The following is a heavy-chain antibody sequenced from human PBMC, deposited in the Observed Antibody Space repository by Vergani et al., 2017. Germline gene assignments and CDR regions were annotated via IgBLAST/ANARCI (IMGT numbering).Heavy chain of an antibody. Sequence: QVKLQKSGPGLVKPSETLSLTCTVSGASVNSYYWSWIRQPPGKGLEWMGYVSFRGDTLYDPSVKGRMTISLNTSSNQFSLYLTSVTAADTAVYYCARSRIYYGAGSPDYGGQGTLVTVSS. CDR3: ARSRIYYGAGSPDY. CDR1: GASVNSYY. J-gene: IGHJ4*02. V-gene: IGHV4-59*02. D-gene: IGHD3-10*01. CDR2: VSFRGDT.